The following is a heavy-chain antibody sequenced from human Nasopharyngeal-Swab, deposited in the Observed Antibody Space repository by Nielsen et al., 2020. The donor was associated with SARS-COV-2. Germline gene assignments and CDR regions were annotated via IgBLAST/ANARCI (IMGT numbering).Heavy chain of an antibody. Sequence: GGSLRLSCVASGFTFSTYAMSWVRQAPGKGLEWVSAISGSGGYTFYADPVKGRFTISRDNSKNTLYLQMNSLRAEDTAVYYCAKERTIFGVVIPSYDYWGQGTLVTVSS. D-gene: IGHD3-3*01. CDR3: AKERTIFGVVIPSYDY. CDR2: ISGSGGYT. CDR1: GFTFSTYA. J-gene: IGHJ4*02. V-gene: IGHV3-23*01.